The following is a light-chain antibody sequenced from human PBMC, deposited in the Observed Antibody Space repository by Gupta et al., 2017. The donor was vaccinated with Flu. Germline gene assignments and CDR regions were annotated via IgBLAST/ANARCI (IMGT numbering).Light chain of an antibody. V-gene: IGKV3-20*01. J-gene: IGKJ3*01. Sequence: DIVLTQSPGTLSLSPGERATLSCRASQSVSSSYLAWYQQKPGQAPRPLIYGASSRATGIPDRFSGSGSGTDFTLTISRLEPEDFAVYYCQQYGSSPLFGPGTKVDIK. CDR1: QSVSSSY. CDR2: GAS. CDR3: QQYGSSPL.